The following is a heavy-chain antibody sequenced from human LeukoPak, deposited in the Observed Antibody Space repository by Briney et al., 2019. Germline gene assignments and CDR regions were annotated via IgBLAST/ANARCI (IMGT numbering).Heavy chain of an antibody. Sequence: GGSLRLSCAASGFTFSSYAMHWVRQAPGKGLEWVAVISYDGSNKYYADSVKGRFTISRDNSKNTLYLQMNSLRAEDTAVYYCARIRSYWGHGTLVTVSS. CDR3: ARIRSY. J-gene: IGHJ4*01. V-gene: IGHV3-30-3*01. CDR2: ISYDGSNK. CDR1: GFTFSSYA.